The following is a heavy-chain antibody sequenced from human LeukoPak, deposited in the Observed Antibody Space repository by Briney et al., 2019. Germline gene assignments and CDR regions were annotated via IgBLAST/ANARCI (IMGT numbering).Heavy chain of an antibody. D-gene: IGHD3-16*01. J-gene: IGHJ4*02. CDR3: ARDYNWGVDY. CDR1: GYIFTSHH. Sequence: VTLSCKGCGYIFTSHHIHWVRQAPGQGLEWMGLIRLHGGDTTYAQKFQGRITMTKDTSTSTVYMDLSSLRSEDTAFYYCARDYNWGVDYWGQGTLITVSS. CDR2: IRLHGGDT. V-gene: IGHV1-46*01.